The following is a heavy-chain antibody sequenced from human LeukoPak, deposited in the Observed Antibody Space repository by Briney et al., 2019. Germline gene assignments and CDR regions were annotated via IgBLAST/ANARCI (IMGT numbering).Heavy chain of an antibody. D-gene: IGHD3-10*01. CDR2: IYTSGST. CDR3: ARSHYGSGSYRWYFDY. V-gene: IGHV4-4*07. Sequence: PSETLSLTCTVSGGSISSYYWSWIRQPAGKGLEWIGRIYTSGSTNYNPSLKSRVTMSVDTSKNQFSLKLSSVTAADTAVYYCARSHYGSGSYRWYFDYWGQGTLVTVSS. CDR1: GGSISSYY. J-gene: IGHJ4*02.